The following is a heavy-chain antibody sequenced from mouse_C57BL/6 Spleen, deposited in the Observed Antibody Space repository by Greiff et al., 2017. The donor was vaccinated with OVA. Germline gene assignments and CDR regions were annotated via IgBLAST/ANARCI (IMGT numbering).Heavy chain of an antibody. D-gene: IGHD3-3*01. CDR2: IDPSDSYT. J-gene: IGHJ2*01. CDR1: GYTFTSYW. CDR3: ARKGSHFDY. V-gene: IGHV1-59*01. Sequence: QVQLKQPGAELVRPGTSVTLSCKASGYTFTSYWMHWVKQRPGQGLEWIGVIDPSDSYTNYNQKFKGKATLTVDTSSSTAYMQLSSLTSEDSAVYYCARKGSHFDYWGQGTTRTVSS.